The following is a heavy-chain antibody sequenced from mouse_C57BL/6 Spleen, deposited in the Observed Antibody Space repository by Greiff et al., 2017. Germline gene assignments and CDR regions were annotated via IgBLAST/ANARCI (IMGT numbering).Heavy chain of an antibody. CDR1: GYTFTSYW. Sequence: QVQLQQPGAELVKPGASVKMSCKASGYTFTSYWITWVKQRPGQGLEWIGDIYPGSGSTNYNEKFKSKATLTVDTSSSTAYMQLSSLTSEDSAVYYCAREGDYDDLFAYWGQGTLVTVSA. CDR2: IYPGSGST. V-gene: IGHV1-55*01. D-gene: IGHD2-4*01. CDR3: AREGDYDDLFAY. J-gene: IGHJ3*01.